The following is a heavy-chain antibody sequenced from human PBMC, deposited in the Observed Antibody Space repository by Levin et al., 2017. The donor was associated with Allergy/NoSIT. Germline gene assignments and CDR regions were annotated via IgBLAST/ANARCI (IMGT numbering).Heavy chain of an antibody. J-gene: IGHJ6*02. CDR2: IIWNSGSI. V-gene: IGHV3-9*01. CDR1: GFTFDDFA. D-gene: IGHD6-13*01. Sequence: AGGSLRLSCAASGFTFDDFAMHWVRQAPGKGLEWVSGIIWNSGSIGYADSVKGRFTISRDNAKNSLYLQMNSLRAEDTALYYCAKDISEYSILSGGLDVWGQGTTVTVSS. CDR3: AKDISEYSILSGGLDV.